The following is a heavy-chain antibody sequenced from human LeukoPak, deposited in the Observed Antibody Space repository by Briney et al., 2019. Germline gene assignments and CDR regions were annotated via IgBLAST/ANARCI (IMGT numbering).Heavy chain of an antibody. Sequence: GGSLRLSCAASGISFSSYGMHWVRQAPGKGLEWVAFIRYDAINKYYADSVKGRFTISRDNAKNSLYLQMNSLRAEDTAIYYCARDLGSSISCYSDWGQGTLVTVSS. CDR3: ARDLGSSISCYSD. J-gene: IGHJ4*02. CDR2: IRYDAINK. D-gene: IGHD2-2*01. CDR1: GISFSSYG. V-gene: IGHV3-30*02.